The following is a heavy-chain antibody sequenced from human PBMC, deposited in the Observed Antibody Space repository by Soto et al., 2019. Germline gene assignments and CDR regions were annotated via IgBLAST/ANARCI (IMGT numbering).Heavy chain of an antibody. Sequence: QVQLVESGGGVVQPERSLRLSCAASGFTFSSYAMHWVRQAPGKGLEWVAVISYDGSNKYYADSVKGRFTISRDNSKNTLYLQMNSLRAEDTAVYYCARTGHSSSWYWYPDYWGQGTLVTVSS. CDR2: ISYDGSNK. CDR3: ARTGHSSSWYWYPDY. D-gene: IGHD6-13*01. CDR1: GFTFSSYA. V-gene: IGHV3-30-3*01. J-gene: IGHJ4*02.